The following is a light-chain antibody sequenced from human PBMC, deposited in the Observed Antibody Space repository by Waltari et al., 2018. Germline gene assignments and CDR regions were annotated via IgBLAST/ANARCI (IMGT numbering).Light chain of an antibody. V-gene: IGLV2-23*01. J-gene: IGLJ2*01. CDR1: SSDVGNYNL. Sequence: QSALTQPASVSGSPGQSITISCIGTSSDVGNYNLVSWYQQYPGKAPKLMIYEGSKRPSGVSNRFSGSKSGNTASLTISGLQAEDEADYHCCSYAGSTTLVFGGG. CDR2: EGS. CDR3: CSYAGSTTLV.